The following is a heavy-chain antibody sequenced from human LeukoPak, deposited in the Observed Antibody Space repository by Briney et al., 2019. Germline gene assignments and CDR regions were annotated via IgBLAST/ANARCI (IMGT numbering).Heavy chain of an antibody. V-gene: IGHV3-53*01. Sequence: GGSLRLSCAASGFSVSSNYMNWVRQAPGKGLEWVSVIYSGGGTYYADSVKGRFSISRDNSKNTLYLQMNSLRAEDTAVYYCAKDLRNGYGRFDYWGQGTLVTVSS. J-gene: IGHJ4*02. D-gene: IGHD5-12*01. CDR1: GFSVSSNY. CDR2: IYSGGGT. CDR3: AKDLRNGYGRFDY.